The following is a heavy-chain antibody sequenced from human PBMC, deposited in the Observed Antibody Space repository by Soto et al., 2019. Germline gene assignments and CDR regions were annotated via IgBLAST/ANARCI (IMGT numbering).Heavy chain of an antibody. J-gene: IGHJ4*02. V-gene: IGHV3-7*05. CDR1: GFTFSSYW. CDR2: IKEAGSET. CDR3: ARTGYNDY. Sequence: GGSLRLSCAASGFTFSSYWMTWVRQAPGKGLEWVANIKEAGSETFYVDSVKGRFTISRDNAKNSLYLQMNSLRAEDTAVYYCARTGYNDYWGQGTLVTVSS. D-gene: IGHD5-12*01.